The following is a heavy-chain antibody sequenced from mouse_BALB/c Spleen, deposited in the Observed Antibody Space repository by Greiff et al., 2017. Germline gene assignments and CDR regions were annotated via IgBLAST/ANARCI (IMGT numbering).Heavy chain of an antibody. Sequence: EVKLVESGGGLVQPGGSRTLSCAASGFTFSSFGMHWVRQAPEKGLEWVAYISSGSSTIYYADTVKGRFTISRDNPKNTLFLQMTSLRSEDTAMYYCARSSGYYWYFDVWGAGTTVTVSS. J-gene: IGHJ1*01. D-gene: IGHD2-2*01. CDR2: ISSGSSTI. CDR3: ARSSGYYWYFDV. CDR1: GFTFSSFG. V-gene: IGHV5-17*02.